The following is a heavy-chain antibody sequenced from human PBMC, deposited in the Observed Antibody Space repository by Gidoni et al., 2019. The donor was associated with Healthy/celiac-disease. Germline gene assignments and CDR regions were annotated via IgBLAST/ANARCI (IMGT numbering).Heavy chain of an antibody. V-gene: IGHV3-23*01. Sequence: EVQLLESGGGLVQPGGSLRLSCAASGFTVSSYAMSWVRQAPGKGLEWVSAISGSGGSTYYADSVKGRFTISRGNSKNTLYLQMNSLRAEDTAVYYCAKERIRLLWFGESDYWGQGTLVTVSS. J-gene: IGHJ4*02. CDR1: GFTVSSYA. D-gene: IGHD3-10*01. CDR3: AKERIRLLWFGESDY. CDR2: ISGSGGST.